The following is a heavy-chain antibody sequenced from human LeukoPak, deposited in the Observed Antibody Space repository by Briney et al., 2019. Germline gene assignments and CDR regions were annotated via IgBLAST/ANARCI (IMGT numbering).Heavy chain of an antibody. Sequence: GGSLRLSCAASGFTFSSYWMHWVCQAPGKGLVWVSRINSDGSSTNYADSVKGRFTISRDNAKNSLYLQMNSLRAEDTAVYYCASLYGSGPKWSDPWGQGTLVTVSS. J-gene: IGHJ5*02. D-gene: IGHD3-10*01. CDR3: ASLYGSGPKWSDP. CDR1: GFTFSSYW. CDR2: INSDGSST. V-gene: IGHV3-74*01.